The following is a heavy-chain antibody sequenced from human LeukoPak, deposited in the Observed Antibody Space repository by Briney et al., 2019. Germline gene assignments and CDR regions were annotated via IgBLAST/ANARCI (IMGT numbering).Heavy chain of an antibody. CDR2: IYYTGET. J-gene: IGHJ4*02. D-gene: IGHD3-16*01. CDR3: ANSPPGDYAVGN. CDR1: GGSITSHY. V-gene: IGHV4-59*08. Sequence: PSETLSLTCSVSGGSITSHYWSWIRQPPGEGLEWLGYIYYTGETRSIPSLRSRLTMSIDTSKNQVSLTLSFVTAADTAVYYCANSPPGDYAVGNWGQGILVTVSS.